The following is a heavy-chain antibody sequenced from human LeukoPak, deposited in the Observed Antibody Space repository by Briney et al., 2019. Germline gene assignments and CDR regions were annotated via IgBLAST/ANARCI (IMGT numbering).Heavy chain of an antibody. J-gene: IGHJ4*02. CDR3: ARSPYTSSWAYDSSGYGDY. D-gene: IGHD3-22*01. V-gene: IGHV1-2*02. Sequence: ASVKVSCKASGYTFTGYYMHWVRQAPGQGLEWMGWIIPNSGGTNYAQKFHGRVTMTRDTSISTAYMELSRLRSDDTAVYYCARSPYTSSWAYDSSGYGDYWGQGTLVTVSS. CDR1: GYTFTGYY. CDR2: IIPNSGGT.